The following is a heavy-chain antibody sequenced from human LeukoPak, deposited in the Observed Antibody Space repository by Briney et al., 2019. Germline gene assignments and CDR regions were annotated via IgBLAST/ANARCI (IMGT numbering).Heavy chain of an antibody. V-gene: IGHV4-39*01. CDR1: GGSISSSSYY. CDR3: ASSYSNYVHWYFDL. D-gene: IGHD4-11*01. Sequence: SETLSLTCTVSGGSISSSSYYWGWIRQPPGKGLEWIGRIYYSGSTYYNPSLKSRVTVSVDTSKNQFSLKLSSVTAADTAVYYCASSYSNYVHWYFDLWGRGALVTASS. CDR2: IYYSGST. J-gene: IGHJ2*01.